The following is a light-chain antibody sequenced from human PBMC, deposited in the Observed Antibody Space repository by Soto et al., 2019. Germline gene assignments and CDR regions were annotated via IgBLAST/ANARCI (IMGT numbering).Light chain of an antibody. J-gene: IGKJ1*01. Sequence: PGERATLSCRASQRVSSSYLAWYQQKPGQAPRLLIYGASSRATGIPDRFSGSGSGTDFTLTISRLEPEDFAVYYCQQYGSSPRTFGQGTKVEIK. CDR1: QRVSSSY. V-gene: IGKV3-20*01. CDR2: GAS. CDR3: QQYGSSPRT.